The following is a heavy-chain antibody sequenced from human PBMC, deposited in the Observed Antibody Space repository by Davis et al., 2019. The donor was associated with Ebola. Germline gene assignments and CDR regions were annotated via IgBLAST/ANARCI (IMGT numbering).Heavy chain of an antibody. V-gene: IGHV3-30*18. CDR1: GFTFSSYA. J-gene: IGHJ6*02. Sequence: PGGSLRLSCAASGFTFSSYAMNWVRQAPGKGLEWVALISYDGSKKFYADSVKGRFTVSRDDSTNTVYLQMNSLRLEDTAVYHCAKDRASNWYGDYGMDVWGQGTTVTVSS. D-gene: IGHD6-13*01. CDR3: AKDRASNWYGDYGMDV. CDR2: ISYDGSKK.